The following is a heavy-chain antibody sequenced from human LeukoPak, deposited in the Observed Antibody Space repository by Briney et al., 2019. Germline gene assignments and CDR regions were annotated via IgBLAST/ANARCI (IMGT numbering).Heavy chain of an antibody. CDR3: ARDSYDFWSGSYYYYGMDV. CDR2: IYTSGST. V-gene: IGHV4-61*02. D-gene: IGHD3-3*01. Sequence: SRTLSLTCTVSGGSISSGSYYWSWIRQPAGKGLEWIGRIYTSGSTNYNPSLKSRVTISVDTSKNQFSLKLSSVTAADTAVYYCARDSYDFWSGSYYYYGMDVWGQGTTVTVSS. J-gene: IGHJ6*02. CDR1: GGSISSGSYY.